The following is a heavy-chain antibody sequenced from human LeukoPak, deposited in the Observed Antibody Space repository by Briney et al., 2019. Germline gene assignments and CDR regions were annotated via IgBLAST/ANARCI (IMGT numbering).Heavy chain of an antibody. Sequence: GGSLRLSCAASGFTFSSYSMNWVRQAPGKGLEWVSSISSSSSYIYYADSVKGRFTISRDNAKNSLYLQMNSLRAEDTAVYYCARDGDSSSWYHLHSVDVWGKGTTVTISS. D-gene: IGHD6-13*01. CDR2: ISSSSSYI. CDR3: ARDGDSSSWYHLHSVDV. CDR1: GFTFSSYS. J-gene: IGHJ6*04. V-gene: IGHV3-21*01.